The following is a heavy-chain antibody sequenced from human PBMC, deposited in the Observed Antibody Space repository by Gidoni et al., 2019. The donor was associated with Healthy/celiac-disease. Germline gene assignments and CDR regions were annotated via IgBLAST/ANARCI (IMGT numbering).Heavy chain of an antibody. J-gene: IGHJ4*02. Sequence: QVQLVQSGAEVKKSGASVKVSCKASGYTFTSYYMHWVRQAPGQGLEWMGIINPSGGSTSYAQKFQGRVTMTRDTSTSTVYMELSSLRSEDTAVYYCAREGGYCSGGSCSFDYWGQGTLVTVSS. CDR3: AREGGYCSGGSCSFDY. V-gene: IGHV1-46*01. CDR1: GYTFTSYY. CDR2: INPSGGST. D-gene: IGHD2-15*01.